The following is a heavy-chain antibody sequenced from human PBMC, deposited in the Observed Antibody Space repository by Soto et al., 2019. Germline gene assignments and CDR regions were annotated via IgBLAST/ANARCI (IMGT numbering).Heavy chain of an antibody. CDR3: ARHDGHRGCLIGY. J-gene: IGHJ4*02. CDR1: GGSISSSSYY. Sequence: QLQLQESGPGLVKPSETLSLTCTVSGGSISSSSYYWGWIRQPPGKGLEWIGSIYYSGSNYYNPSXXXRXXISVDTAKNQFSLERSAVTAADTAVYYCARHDGHRGCLIGYWGQGTLVTVSS. D-gene: IGHD1-26*01. CDR2: IYYSGSN. V-gene: IGHV4-39*01.